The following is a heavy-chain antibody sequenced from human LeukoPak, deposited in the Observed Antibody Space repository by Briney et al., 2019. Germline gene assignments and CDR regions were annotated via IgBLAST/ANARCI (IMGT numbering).Heavy chain of an antibody. CDR3: AKIYYYENVI. J-gene: IGHJ3*01. CDR2: VYYSGST. Sequence: SSETLSLTCTVSGGSISSSSYYWGWIRQPPGKGLEWIGSVYYSGSTYCNPSLKSRVTLSVDTSKNQFSLKLSSVTAADTAVYYCAKIYYYENVIWGQGSMVTVSS. D-gene: IGHD3-22*01. V-gene: IGHV4-39*01. CDR1: GGSISSSSYY.